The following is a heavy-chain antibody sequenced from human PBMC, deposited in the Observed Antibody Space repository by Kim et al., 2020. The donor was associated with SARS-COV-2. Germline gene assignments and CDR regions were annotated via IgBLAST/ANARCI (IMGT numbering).Heavy chain of an antibody. CDR2: IYSTGTT. CDR1: GGSLTANY. J-gene: IGHJ4*02. V-gene: IGHV4-4*07. Sequence: SETLSLTCTVFGGSLTANYWSWIRQPAGKGLEWIGRIYSTGTTSYNPSLQSRVTISLDRTNNQFSLRVTSVTAADTAVYFCARGPSTTWDLDFWGQVILV. CDR3: ARGPSTTWDLDF. D-gene: IGHD1-26*01.